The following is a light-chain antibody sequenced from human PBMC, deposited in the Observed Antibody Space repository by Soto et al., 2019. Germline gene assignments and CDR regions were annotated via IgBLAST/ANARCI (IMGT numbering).Light chain of an antibody. CDR1: QSVRSNY. J-gene: IGKJ4*01. V-gene: IGKV3-20*01. CDR3: QQYGTSPPLT. CDR2: DAS. Sequence: IVLTQSPGTLSLSPGERATLSCRASQSVRSNYLAWYQQKPGQAPRLLIYDASSRATGIPDRFSGSGSATDFTLTISRLEPEDFAVYYCQQYGTSPPLTFGGGTKVEIK.